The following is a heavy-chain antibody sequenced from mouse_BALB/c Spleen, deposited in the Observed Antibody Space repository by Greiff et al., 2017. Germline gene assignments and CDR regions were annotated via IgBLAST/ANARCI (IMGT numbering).Heavy chain of an antibody. CDR2: INPSTGYT. V-gene: IGHV1-7*01. CDR3: ARREYGNYGYWYFDV. CDR1: GYTFTSYW. D-gene: IGHD2-10*02. J-gene: IGHJ1*01. Sequence: QVQLQQSGAELAKPGASVKMSCKASGYTFTSYWMHWVKQRPGQGLEWIGYINPSTGYTEYNQKFKDKATLTADKSSSTAYMQLSSLTSEDSAVYYCARREYGNYGYWYFDVWGAGTTVTVSS.